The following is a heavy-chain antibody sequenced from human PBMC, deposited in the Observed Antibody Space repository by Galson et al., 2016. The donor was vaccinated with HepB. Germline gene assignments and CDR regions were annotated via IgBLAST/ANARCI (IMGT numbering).Heavy chain of an antibody. V-gene: IGHV1-18*01. Sequence: SVKVSCKASGYNFLSYGISWVRQAPGQGLEWMGRIRTYSEMTHYAQKFQGRITMTTDTSTNTVHMELRSLRPDDTAVYYCAKSGPRDPDCGGDCYVIYFHSWGQGTLVTVSS. CDR2: IRTYSEMT. CDR1: GYNFLSYG. J-gene: IGHJ1*01. CDR3: AKSGPRDPDCGGDCYVIYFHS. D-gene: IGHD2-21*02.